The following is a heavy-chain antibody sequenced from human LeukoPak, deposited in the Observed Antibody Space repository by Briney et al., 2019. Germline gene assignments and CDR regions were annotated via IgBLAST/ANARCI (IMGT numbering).Heavy chain of an antibody. V-gene: IGHV1-69*01. D-gene: IGHD6-6*01. CDR3: ARVIKRGSSAPPYFDY. J-gene: IGHJ4*02. CDR1: GGTFSSHA. Sequence: SVKVSCKGSGGTFSSHAVSWVRQAPGQGLEWMGGIIPLFGKPNYAQKFQGRVTITADESTSTAYMELSSLRSEDTAVYYCARVIKRGSSAPPYFDYWGQGTLVTVSS. CDR2: IIPLFGKP.